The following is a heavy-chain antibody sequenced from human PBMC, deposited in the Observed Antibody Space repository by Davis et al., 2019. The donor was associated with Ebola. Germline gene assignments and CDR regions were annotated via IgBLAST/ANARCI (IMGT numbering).Heavy chain of an antibody. CDR2: IYPGDSDT. D-gene: IGHD1-26*01. J-gene: IGHJ2*01. Sequence: GESLKISCKGSGYSFTSYWIGWVRQMPGKGLEWMGIIYPGDSDTRYNPSFQGQVTISADKSISTAYLQWSSLKASDTAMYFCARLRGTIVVISPGGRYSDLWGRGTLVTVSS. V-gene: IGHV5-51*01. CDR1: GYSFTSYW. CDR3: ARLRGTIVVISPGGRYSDL.